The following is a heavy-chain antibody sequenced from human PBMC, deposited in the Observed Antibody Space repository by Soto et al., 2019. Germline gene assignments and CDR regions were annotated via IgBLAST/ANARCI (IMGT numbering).Heavy chain of an antibody. D-gene: IGHD5-18*01. J-gene: IGHJ3*02. CDR1: GFTLSSYS. Sequence: GGSLRLSCAASGFTLSSYSMNWVRQAPGKGLEWVSYISSSSSTIYYADSVKGRFTISRDNAKNSLYLQMNSLRDEDTAVYYCAHGYSYGYQANDAFDIWGQGTMVTVSS. CDR3: AHGYSYGYQANDAFDI. CDR2: ISSSSSTI. V-gene: IGHV3-48*02.